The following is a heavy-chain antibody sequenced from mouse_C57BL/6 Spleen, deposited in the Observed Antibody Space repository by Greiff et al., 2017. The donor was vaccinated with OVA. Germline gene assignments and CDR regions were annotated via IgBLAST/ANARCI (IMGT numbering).Heavy chain of an antibody. CDR1: GYSITSGYY. V-gene: IGHV3-6*01. D-gene: IGHD1-1*01. J-gene: IGHJ2*01. Sequence: EVQVVESGPGLVKPSQSLSLTCSVTGYSITSGYYWNWIRQFPGNKLEWMGYISYDGSNNYNPSLKNRISITRDTSKNQFFLKLNSVTTEDTATYYCAREVSITTVASYYFDYWGQGTTLTVAS. CDR3: AREVSITTVASYYFDY. CDR2: ISYDGSN.